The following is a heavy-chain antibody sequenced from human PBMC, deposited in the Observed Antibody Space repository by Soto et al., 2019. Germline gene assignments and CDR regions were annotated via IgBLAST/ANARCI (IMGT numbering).Heavy chain of an antibody. CDR3: ARESEDLTSNFDY. Sequence: LGLSCAASGFTFTRYSMNWVRQAPGKGLEWVSSISSTTNYIYYGDSMKGRFTISRDNAKNSLYLEMNSLRAEDTAVYYCARESEDLTSNFDYWGQGTLVTVS. J-gene: IGHJ4*02. CDR1: GFTFTRYS. CDR2: ISSTTNYI. V-gene: IGHV3-21*06.